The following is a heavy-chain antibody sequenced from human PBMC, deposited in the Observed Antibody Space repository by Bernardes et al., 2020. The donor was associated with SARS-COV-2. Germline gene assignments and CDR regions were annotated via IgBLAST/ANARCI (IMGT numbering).Heavy chain of an antibody. CDR3: ATVGVVTPSEYFQH. CDR1: GYTFTSDG. J-gene: IGHJ1*01. V-gene: IGHV1-18*04. D-gene: IGHD2-21*02. CDR2: FSGYNGQT. Sequence: ASVKVSCRASGYTFTSDGITWVRQAPGQGLEWMGWFSGYNGQTNYAEKFQGRVTITTDTSTSTAYMELRSLRSDDTAVYYCATVGVVTPSEYFQHWGQGTLVTVS.